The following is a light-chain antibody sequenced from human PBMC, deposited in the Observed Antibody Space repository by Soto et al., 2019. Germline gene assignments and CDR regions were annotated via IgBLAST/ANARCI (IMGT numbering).Light chain of an antibody. CDR2: DDS. Sequence: QSVLTQPDSVSGSPGQSITISCTATSSYVGSYTLVSWYQQHPGKAPNFIIYDDSQRPSGVSDRFSASTSANTASLTISGLLTDDEDDYYCCSYADGSTVMFGGGTKLTVL. CDR3: CSYADGSTVM. J-gene: IGLJ3*02. V-gene: IGLV2-23*01. CDR1: SSYVGSYTL.